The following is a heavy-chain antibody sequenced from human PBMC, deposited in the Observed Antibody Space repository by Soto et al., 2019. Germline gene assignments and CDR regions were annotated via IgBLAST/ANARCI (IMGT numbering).Heavy chain of an antibody. J-gene: IGHJ6*02. Sequence: ASVKVSCKASGYTFTSYYMHWVRQAPGQGLEWMGIINPSGGSTSYAQKFQGWVTMTRDTSISTAYMELSRLRSDDTAVYYCARDEQLAPGDVWGQGTTVTVSS. V-gene: IGHV1-46*01. CDR3: ARDEQLAPGDV. D-gene: IGHD6-6*01. CDR2: INPSGGST. CDR1: GYTFTSYY.